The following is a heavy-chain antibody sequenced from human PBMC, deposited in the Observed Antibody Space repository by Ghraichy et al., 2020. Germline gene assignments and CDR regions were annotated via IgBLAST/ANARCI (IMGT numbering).Heavy chain of an antibody. J-gene: IGHJ4*02. CDR2: IYWDDDK. CDR1: GFSLSVSGTG. Sequence: TLSLTCTFSGFSLSVSGTGVGWIRQSPAKALDWLALIYWDDDKRFNPSLERRLTITKDTSKNQVVLTMTNLDPADTGTYYCARRGHFPVFGVVTGLSFDYWGPGLQVTVSS. CDR3: ARRGHFPVFGVVTGLSFDY. V-gene: IGHV2-5*02. D-gene: IGHD3-16*01.